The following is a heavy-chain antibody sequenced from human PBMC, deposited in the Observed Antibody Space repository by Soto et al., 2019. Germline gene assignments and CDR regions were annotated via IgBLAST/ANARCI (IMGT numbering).Heavy chain of an antibody. Sequence: QVQLVQSGAEVKKPGASVKVSCKASGYTFTSYAMHWVRQAPGQRLEWMGWINAGNGNTKYSQKCQGRVTITRDTSASTAYMELSSLRSEYTAVYYCARPSYDSSGYYYGGGGGMDVWGQGTTVTVSS. CDR1: GYTFTSYA. CDR3: ARPSYDSSGYYYGGGGGMDV. V-gene: IGHV1-3*01. J-gene: IGHJ6*02. CDR2: INAGNGNT. D-gene: IGHD3-22*01.